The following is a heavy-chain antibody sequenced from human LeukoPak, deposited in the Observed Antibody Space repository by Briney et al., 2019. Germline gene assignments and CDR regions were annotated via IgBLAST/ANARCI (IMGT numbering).Heavy chain of an antibody. CDR3: ARDGYQLLYTFDY. D-gene: IGHD2-2*02. Sequence: PGGSLRLSCAASGFTFSSYAMSWVRQAPGKGLEWVSYISSSSSTIYYADSVKGRFTISRDNAKNSLYLQMNSLRAEDTAVYYCARDGYQLLYTFDYWGQGTLVTVSS. J-gene: IGHJ4*02. CDR2: ISSSSSTI. V-gene: IGHV3-48*01. CDR1: GFTFSSYA.